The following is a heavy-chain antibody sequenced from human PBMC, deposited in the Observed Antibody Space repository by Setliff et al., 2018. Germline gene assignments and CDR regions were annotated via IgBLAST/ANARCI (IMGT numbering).Heavy chain of an antibody. V-gene: IGHV4-59*01. CDR1: DGSLSTYY. CDR3: ASGGTFRYFDF. CDR2: VYYSGTA. Sequence: SETLSLTCTVSDGSLSTYYWSWIRQPPGKGLEFIGYVYYSGTANYSPSLRSRLTISVDTSKNQFSLKLRSVTAADTAVYYCASGGTFRYFDFWGQGAPVTVS. D-gene: IGHD2-15*01. J-gene: IGHJ4*02.